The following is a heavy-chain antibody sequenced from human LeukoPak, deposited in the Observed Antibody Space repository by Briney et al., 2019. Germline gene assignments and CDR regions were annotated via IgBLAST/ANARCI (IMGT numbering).Heavy chain of an antibody. CDR2: TRNKAHNYTT. CDR3: VRDQGRPGDY. J-gene: IGHJ4*02. D-gene: IGHD2-2*01. Sequence: GGSLRLSCAASGFTFSDHFLDWVRQAPGKGLEWVGRTRNKAHNYTTSYAASVQGRFTISRHASKKLMYLQMNSLKTEDTAVYFCVRDQGRPGDYWGQGTPVTVSS. V-gene: IGHV3-72*01. CDR1: GFTFSDHF.